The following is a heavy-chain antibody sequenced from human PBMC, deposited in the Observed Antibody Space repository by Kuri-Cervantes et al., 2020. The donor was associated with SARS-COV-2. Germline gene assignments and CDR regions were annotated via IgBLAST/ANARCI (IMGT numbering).Heavy chain of an antibody. J-gene: IGHJ4*02. CDR1: GFIFSNYW. CDR2: IKQDGSEE. V-gene: IGHV3-7*01. D-gene: IGHD3-16*02. CDR3: ARDSDYVWGSYPLDY. Sequence: GESLKISCAASGFIFSNYWMTWVRQTPGKGLEWVANIKQDGSEEYYVDSVKGRFTVSRDNAKNSLFLQMNSLRAEDTAVYYCARDSDYVWGSYPLDYWGQGTLVTVSS.